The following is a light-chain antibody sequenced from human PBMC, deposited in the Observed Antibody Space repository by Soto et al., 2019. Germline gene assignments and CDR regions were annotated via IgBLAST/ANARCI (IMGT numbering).Light chain of an antibody. V-gene: IGKV3-20*01. CDR1: QSVSSNY. CDR2: GAS. J-gene: IGKJ1*01. CDR3: QQYGSSPLT. Sequence: EIVLTQSPGTLSLSPGERATLSCRASQSVSSNYLAWYQQKPDQAPRPLIYGASSRATGFPDRFSGSGAGTDFTLTISRLESEDFAGYYCQQYGSSPLTFDQGTKVEIK.